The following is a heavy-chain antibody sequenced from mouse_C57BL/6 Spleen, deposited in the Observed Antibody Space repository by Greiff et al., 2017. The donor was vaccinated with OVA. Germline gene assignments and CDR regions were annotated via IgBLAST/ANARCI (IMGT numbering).Heavy chain of an antibody. CDR1: GFSLTSYG. CDR2: IWRGGST. D-gene: IGHD1-1*01. Sequence: QVQLQQSGPGLVQPSQSLSITCTVSGFSLTSYGVHWVRQSPGKGLEWLGVIWRGGSTDYNAAFMSRLSITKDNSKSQVFFKMNSLQADDTAIYYCAKNYGSSYWYFDVWGTGTTVTVSS. J-gene: IGHJ1*03. CDR3: AKNYGSSYWYFDV. V-gene: IGHV2-5*01.